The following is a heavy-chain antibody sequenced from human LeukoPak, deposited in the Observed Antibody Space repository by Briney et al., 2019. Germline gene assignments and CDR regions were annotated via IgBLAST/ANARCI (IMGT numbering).Heavy chain of an antibody. D-gene: IGHD6-19*01. V-gene: IGHV1-18*01. CDR3: ARSGFIAVAGTNWGDSDY. Sequence: ASVKVSCKASGYTLTSYGISWVRQAPGQGLEWMGWISVYNGNTKYAQKLQGRVTMTTDTATSTAYMELRSLRSDDTAVYYCARSGFIAVAGTNWGDSDYWGQGTLVTVSS. J-gene: IGHJ4*02. CDR1: GYTLTSYG. CDR2: ISVYNGNT.